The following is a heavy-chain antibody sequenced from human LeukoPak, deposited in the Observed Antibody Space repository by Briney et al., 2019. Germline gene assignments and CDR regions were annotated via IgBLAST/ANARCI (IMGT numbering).Heavy chain of an antibody. Sequence: PGGSLRLSCAASGSSFRGSGMHWVCQAPGKGLEWVAVIWYDGSNKYYTDSVKGRITISRDNSKNTLYLQMNSLRAEDTAVYYCARERTSALVEWGWFDYWGQGTLVTVSS. V-gene: IGHV3-33*08. CDR3: ARERTSALVEWGWFDY. D-gene: IGHD2-15*01. J-gene: IGHJ4*02. CDR2: IWYDGSNK. CDR1: GSSFRGSG.